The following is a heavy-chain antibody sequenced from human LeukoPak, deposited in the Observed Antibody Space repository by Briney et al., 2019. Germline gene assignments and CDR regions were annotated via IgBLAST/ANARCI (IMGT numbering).Heavy chain of an antibody. D-gene: IGHD6-13*01. J-gene: IGHJ4*02. CDR1: GYTFTSYA. CDR3: ASRTSSSWYFACFDY. V-gene: IGHV1-3*01. Sequence: ASVKVSCKASGYTFTSYAMHWVRQAPGQRLEWMGWINAGNGNTKYSQKFQGRVTITRDTSASTAHMEPSSLRSEDTAVYYCASRTSSSWYFACFDYWGQGTLVTVSS. CDR2: INAGNGNT.